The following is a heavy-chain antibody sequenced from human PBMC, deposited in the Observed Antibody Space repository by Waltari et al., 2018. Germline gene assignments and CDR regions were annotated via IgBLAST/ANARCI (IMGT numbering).Heavy chain of an antibody. J-gene: IGHJ4*02. Sequence: QVQLQESGPGLVKPSETLSLTCPVSGGSISSYYWSWILQPPGKGLEWIGYIYYSGSTNYNPARKSRVTISGDTAKNQFALKLSSVTAADTAVYYCARGIVGATTPHFDYWGQGTLVTVSS. CDR2: IYYSGST. D-gene: IGHD1-26*01. CDR3: ARGIVGATTPHFDY. V-gene: IGHV4-59*01. CDR1: GGSISSYY.